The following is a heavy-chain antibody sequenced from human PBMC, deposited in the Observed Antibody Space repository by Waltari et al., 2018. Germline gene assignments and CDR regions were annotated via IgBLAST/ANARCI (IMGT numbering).Heavy chain of an antibody. D-gene: IGHD3-3*01. J-gene: IGHJ4*02. CDR2: IYWNDDD. Sequence: QITLKESGPALVKPTETLTLTCTFSGFSLSTSGVAVGWVRQPPGKALEWLALIYWNDDDRYTSSLRDRLTITKDTSNNQVVLTMTNMDPVDTATYFCARAITTFGPIRKYYIDSWGQGSPVAVSS. V-gene: IGHV2-5*01. CDR1: GFSLSTSGVA. CDR3: ARAITTFGPIRKYYIDS.